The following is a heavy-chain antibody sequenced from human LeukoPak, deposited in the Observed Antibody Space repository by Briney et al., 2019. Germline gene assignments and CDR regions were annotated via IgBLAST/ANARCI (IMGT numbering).Heavy chain of an antibody. V-gene: IGHV3-73*01. J-gene: IGHJ6*03. Sequence: GGSLRLSCAASGLTFSGSAMHWVRQASGKGLEWIGRIRSKANSYATEYATSVKGGFTISRDDSKSTAYLQMNSLKTEDTAVYYRTRPLTAASLGDPYYYMDVWGKGTTVTVSS. CDR3: TRPLTAASLGDPYYYMDV. CDR2: IRSKANSYAT. D-gene: IGHD2-21*02. CDR1: GLTFSGSA.